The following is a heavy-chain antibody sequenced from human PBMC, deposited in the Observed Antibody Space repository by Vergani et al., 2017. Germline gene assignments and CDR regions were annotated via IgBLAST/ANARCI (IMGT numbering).Heavy chain of an antibody. D-gene: IGHD4-23*01. CDR2: TYYRSKWYT. V-gene: IGHV6-1*01. J-gene: IGHJ4*02. CDR3: AREGIGTYYGGNPFDY. CDR1: GDSFSSNSAA. Sequence: QVQLQQSGPGLVKPSQTLSLTCAISGDSFSSNSAAWNWIRQFPSRGLEWLGRTYYRSKWYTDYAVSVKSRITINPDTSKNQFSLQLNSVTPEDTAVYYCAREGIGTYYGGNPFDYWGQGTLVTVSS.